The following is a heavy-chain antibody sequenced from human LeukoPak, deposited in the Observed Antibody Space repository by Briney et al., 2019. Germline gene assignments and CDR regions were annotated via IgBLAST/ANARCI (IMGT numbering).Heavy chain of an antibody. CDR2: IIPIFGTA. D-gene: IGHD3-22*01. V-gene: IGHV1-69*05. CDR1: GGTFSSYA. Sequence: SVKVSCKASGGTFSSYAISWVRQAPGQGLEWMGRIIPIFGTANYAQKFQDRVTITTDESTSTAYMELSSLRSEDTAVYYCARGPGLVVVGTEYFQHWGQGTLVTVSS. J-gene: IGHJ1*01. CDR3: ARGPGLVVVGTEYFQH.